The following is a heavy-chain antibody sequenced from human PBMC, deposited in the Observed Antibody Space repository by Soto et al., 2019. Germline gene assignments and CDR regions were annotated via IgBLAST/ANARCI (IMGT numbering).Heavy chain of an antibody. D-gene: IGHD3-3*01. Sequence: PSETLSLTCTVSGGSISSYYWSWIRQPPGKGLEWIGYIYYSGSTNYNPSLKSRVTISVDTSKNKFSLKLSSVTAADTAVYYCARRFSADNDDVFDIWGQGTMVIVS. CDR2: IYYSGST. CDR1: GGSISSYY. CDR3: ARRFSADNDDVFDI. J-gene: IGHJ3*02. V-gene: IGHV4-59*01.